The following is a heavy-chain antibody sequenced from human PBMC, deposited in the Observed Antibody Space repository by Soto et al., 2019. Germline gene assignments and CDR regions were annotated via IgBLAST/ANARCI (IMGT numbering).Heavy chain of an antibody. Sequence: TVSRTCAVYGGAFSGYYWSWIRQPPGKGLEWVGEINHSGNINYNPSLKGRVTISVDTSKNQSSLKLRSVTAADTAIYYCARGSGMILAVQGDAPNKYYLDSWSQGTLVTVSS. J-gene: IGHJ4*02. CDR3: ARGSGMILAVQGDAPNKYYLDS. D-gene: IGHD3-22*01. CDR2: INHSGNI. CDR1: GGAFSGYY. V-gene: IGHV4-34*01.